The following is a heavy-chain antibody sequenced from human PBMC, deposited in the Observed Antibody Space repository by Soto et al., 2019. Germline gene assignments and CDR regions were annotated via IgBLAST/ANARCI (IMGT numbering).Heavy chain of an antibody. J-gene: IGHJ4*02. V-gene: IGHV3-23*01. Sequence: PGGSLRLSCAASGFTFSSYGMSWVRQAPGKGLEWVSALSGSGGSTYYADSVKGRFTISRDNSKNTLYLQMNSLRAEDTAIYYCAKDLRGSFDYWGQGTLVTVS. D-gene: IGHD3-9*01. CDR1: GFTFSSYG. CDR3: AKDLRGSFDY. CDR2: LSGSGGST.